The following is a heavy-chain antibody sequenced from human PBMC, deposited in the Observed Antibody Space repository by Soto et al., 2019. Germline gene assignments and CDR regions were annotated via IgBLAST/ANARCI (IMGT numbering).Heavy chain of an antibody. D-gene: IGHD3-16*01. J-gene: IGHJ4*02. CDR3: ARTRFHYALW. V-gene: IGHV3-11*01. CDR2: ISSSGGAT. CDR1: GFSFSDYF. Sequence: TVGSLRLSCAVSGFSFSDYFMSWIRQVPGKGLEWVAYISSSGGATFYADSVKGRFTISRDNAKDSLYLQMNSVRAGDTAVYFCARTRFHYALWWGQGTQVTVSS.